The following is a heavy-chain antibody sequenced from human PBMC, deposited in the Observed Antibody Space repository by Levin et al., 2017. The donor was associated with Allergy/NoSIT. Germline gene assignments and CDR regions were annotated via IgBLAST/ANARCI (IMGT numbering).Heavy chain of an antibody. Sequence: GGSLRLSCAAFGFTANSNYMSWVRQAPGKGLEWVSLIYESGRTTYAESVRGRFTISKHTSKNTVSLQMNSLGAEDTAVYFCARGGSGGRWACDYWGQGTRVTVSP. J-gene: IGHJ4*02. CDR1: GFTANSNY. CDR3: ARGGSGGRWACDY. D-gene: IGHD6-19*01. CDR2: IYESGRT. V-gene: IGHV3-53*01.